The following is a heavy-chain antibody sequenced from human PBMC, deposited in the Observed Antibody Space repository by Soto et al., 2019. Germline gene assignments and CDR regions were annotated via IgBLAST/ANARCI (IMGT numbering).Heavy chain of an antibody. Sequence: PGGSLRLSCRASGFTFSTYWMSWVRQAPGKGLEWVANIKQDGSEKYYVDSVKGRFTISRDNAKNSLYLQMNSLRAEDTAVYYCARVRVGHWNYGYCFDYWGQGTLVTVSS. CDR2: IKQDGSEK. J-gene: IGHJ4*02. V-gene: IGHV3-7*01. D-gene: IGHD1-7*01. CDR3: ARVRVGHWNYGYCFDY. CDR1: GFTFSTYW.